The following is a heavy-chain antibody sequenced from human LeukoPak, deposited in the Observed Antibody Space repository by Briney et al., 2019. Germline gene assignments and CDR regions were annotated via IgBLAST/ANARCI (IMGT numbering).Heavy chain of an antibody. CDR1: GFTFSSYA. J-gene: IGHJ4*02. Sequence: SGRSLRLSCAASGFTFSSYAMHWVRQAPGKVLEWVAAISYDGSNKKYADSVKGRFTISRDNSKNTLYLQMNSLRAEDTAVYYCAKDHNREVVTPGYFDYWGQGTLVTVSS. CDR3: AKDHNREVVTPGYFDY. D-gene: IGHD3-22*01. V-gene: IGHV3-30*04. CDR2: ISYDGSNK.